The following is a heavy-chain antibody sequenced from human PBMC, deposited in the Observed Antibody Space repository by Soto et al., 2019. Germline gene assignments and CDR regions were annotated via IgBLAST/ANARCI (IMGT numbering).Heavy chain of an antibody. J-gene: IGHJ4*02. V-gene: IGHV3-23*01. CDR3: AKAPDCDGWSGFSAVYFDY. CDR2: VSGRGGDT. D-gene: IGHD3-3*01. Sequence: EVHLLQSGGGLVQPGGSLRLSCAASGFSFSSFALSWVLQSPGKGLEWVAAVSGRGGDTYYANSVKGRFTISRDNSQNTLFLPMKSLCADAAAIYFCAKAPDCDGWSGFSAVYFDYWGQGTLVTVSS. CDR1: GFSFSSFA.